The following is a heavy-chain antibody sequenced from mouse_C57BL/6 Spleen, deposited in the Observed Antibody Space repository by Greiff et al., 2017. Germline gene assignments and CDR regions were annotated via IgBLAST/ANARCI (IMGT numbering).Heavy chain of an antibody. V-gene: IGHV2-2*01. CDR3: ARNTITRYFDV. CDR1: GFSLTSYG. D-gene: IGHD2-4*01. CDR2: IWSGGST. J-gene: IGHJ1*03. Sequence: VQLQQSGPGLVQPSQSLSITCTVSGFSLTSYGVHWVRQSPGKGLEWLGVIWSGGSTDYNAAFISRLSISKDNSKSQVFFKMNSLQADDTAIYYCARNTITRYFDVWGTGTTVTVSS.